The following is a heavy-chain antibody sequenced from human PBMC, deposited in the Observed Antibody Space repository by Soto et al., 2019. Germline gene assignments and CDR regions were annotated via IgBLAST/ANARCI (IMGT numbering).Heavy chain of an antibody. CDR1: GGSFSGYY. Sequence: SETLSLTCAVYGGSFSGYYWSWIRQPPGKGLEWIGEINHSGSTNYNPSLKSRVTISVDTSKNQFSLKLSSVTAADTAVYYCARAPLWQLARVKPLDYWGQGTLVTVSS. CDR2: INHSGST. V-gene: IGHV4-34*01. CDR3: ARAPLWQLARVKPLDY. J-gene: IGHJ4*02. D-gene: IGHD6-6*01.